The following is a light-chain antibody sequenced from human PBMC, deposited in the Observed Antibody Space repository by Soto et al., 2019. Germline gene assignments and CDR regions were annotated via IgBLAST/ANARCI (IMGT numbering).Light chain of an antibody. CDR3: QQRSNWLFT. CDR1: QNVGSY. Sequence: EIVLTQSPGTLSLSPGERATLSCRASQNVGSYLAWYQQRPDQAPRLLIYDASNRATGIPARFSGSGSGTDFTLTISSLEPEDFAVYYCQQRSNWLFTFGPGTKVDIK. V-gene: IGKV3-11*01. CDR2: DAS. J-gene: IGKJ3*01.